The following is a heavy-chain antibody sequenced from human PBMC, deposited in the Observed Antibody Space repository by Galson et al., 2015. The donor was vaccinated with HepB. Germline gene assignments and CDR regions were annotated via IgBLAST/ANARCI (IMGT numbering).Heavy chain of an antibody. D-gene: IGHD3-16*01. Sequence: SVKVSCKASGGSFSNFAINWVRQAPGQGLEWMGGVVPILATSNYAETFQGRLAILADESTSTAYMELSGLRSDDSAVYYCARERRATTLIGAVGENFHSFDLWGQGTTVIVSS. J-gene: IGHJ3*01. CDR2: VVPILATS. CDR1: GGSFSNFA. CDR3: ARERRATTLIGAVGENFHSFDL. V-gene: IGHV1-69*13.